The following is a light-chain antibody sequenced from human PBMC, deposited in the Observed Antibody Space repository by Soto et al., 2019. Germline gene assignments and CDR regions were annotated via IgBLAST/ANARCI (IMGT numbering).Light chain of an antibody. Sequence: EIVMTQSPATLSVSPGERATLSCRASQSVSSNLAWYQQKPGQAPRLLMYGASTRATGIPDRFSGSGSGTELTRHISSLQSEDFAVYYCQQHNNWPPWTFGQGTKVEIK. J-gene: IGKJ1*01. CDR3: QQHNNWPPWT. CDR2: GAS. CDR1: QSVSSN. V-gene: IGKV3-15*01.